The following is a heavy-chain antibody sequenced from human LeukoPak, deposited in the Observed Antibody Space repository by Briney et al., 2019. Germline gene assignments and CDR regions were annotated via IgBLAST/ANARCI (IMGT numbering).Heavy chain of an antibody. CDR3: ARDRVQGILTGFPLFDY. J-gene: IGHJ4*02. Sequence: PGGSLRLSCAASGFTFSSYAMHWVRQAPGKGLEWVAVISYDGSNKYYADSVKGRFTISRDNSKNTLYLQMNSLRAEDTAVYYCARDRVQGILTGFPLFDYWGQGTLVTVSS. CDR2: ISYDGSNK. D-gene: IGHD3-9*01. CDR1: GFTFSSYA. V-gene: IGHV3-30-3*01.